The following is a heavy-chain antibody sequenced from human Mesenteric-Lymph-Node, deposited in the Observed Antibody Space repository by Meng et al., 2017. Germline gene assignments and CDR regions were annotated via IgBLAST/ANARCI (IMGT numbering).Heavy chain of an antibody. J-gene: IGHJ3*02. D-gene: IGHD2-2*01. CDR3: AREGSDIVVVPAAMSGGHAFDI. CDR2: ISYDGSNK. V-gene: IGHV3-30*03. Sequence: GGSLRLSCAASGFTFSSYSMNWVRQAPGKGLEWVAVISYDGSNKYYADSVKGRFTTSRDNSKNTLYLQMNSLRAEDTAVYYCAREGSDIVVVPAAMSGGHAFDIWGQGTMVTVSS. CDR1: GFTFSSYS.